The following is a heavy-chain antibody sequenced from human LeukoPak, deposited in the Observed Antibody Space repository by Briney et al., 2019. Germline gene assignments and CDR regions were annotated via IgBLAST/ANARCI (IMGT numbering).Heavy chain of an antibody. CDR3: TRDEWGDAFDI. Sequence: GGSLRLSCAASGFTFSSYSMNWVRQAPGKGLEWVSSISSSSSYIHSADSVRGRFTISRDNAKNSLFLQMNSLRAEDTAVYYCTRDEWGDAFDIWGQGTMVTVFS. D-gene: IGHD1-26*01. J-gene: IGHJ3*02. CDR2: ISSSSSYI. CDR1: GFTFSSYS. V-gene: IGHV3-21*01.